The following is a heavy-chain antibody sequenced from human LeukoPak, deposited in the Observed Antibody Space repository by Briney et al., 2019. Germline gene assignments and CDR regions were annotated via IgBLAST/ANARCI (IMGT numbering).Heavy chain of an antibody. CDR3: ARDPAPQGWFDS. J-gene: IGHJ5*01. CDR2: IKEDGSEK. V-gene: IGHV3-7*01. Sequence: PGGSLRLSCAASGFTFSNYWMTWVRQAPGKGLEWVANIKEDGSEKNYLDSVKGRFTVSRDNAKNSLYLQMNSLRAEDTAVYHCARDPAPQGWFDSWGQGTLVTVSS. CDR1: GFTFSNYW.